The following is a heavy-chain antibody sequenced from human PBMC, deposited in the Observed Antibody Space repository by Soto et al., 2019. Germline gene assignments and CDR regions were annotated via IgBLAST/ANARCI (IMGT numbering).Heavy chain of an antibody. Sequence: QVQLVQSGAEVKKPGSSVKVSCKASGGTFSSYAISWVRQAPGQGLEWMGGIIPIFGTANYAQKFQGRVTITADESTSTAYMELSSLRSEDTVVYYCARGECSSTSCYVYYYYGMDVWGQGTTVTVSS. CDR1: GGTFSSYA. J-gene: IGHJ6*02. V-gene: IGHV1-69*01. CDR3: ARGECSSTSCYVYYYYGMDV. D-gene: IGHD2-2*01. CDR2: IIPIFGTA.